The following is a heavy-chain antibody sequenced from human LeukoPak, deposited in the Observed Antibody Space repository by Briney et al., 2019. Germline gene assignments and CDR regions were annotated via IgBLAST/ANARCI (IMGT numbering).Heavy chain of an antibody. D-gene: IGHD3-10*01. CDR2: IVPSDSYT. Sequence: GESLKISCKGSGYSFTSYWITWVRQMPGKGLVWLGRIVPSDSYTNYSPSFQGHVTISADKSISTAYLQWSSLKDSNTPMYYCARLMGYYGSGSYYNSPFDYWGQGTLVTVSS. V-gene: IGHV5-10-1*01. CDR3: ARLMGYYGSGSYYNSPFDY. CDR1: GYSFTSYW. J-gene: IGHJ4*02.